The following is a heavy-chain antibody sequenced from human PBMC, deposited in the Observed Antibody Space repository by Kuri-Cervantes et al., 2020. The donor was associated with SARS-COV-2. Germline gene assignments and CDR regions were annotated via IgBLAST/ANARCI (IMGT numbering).Heavy chain of an antibody. CDR2: ISYDGSNK. D-gene: IGHD3-3*01. J-gene: IGHJ4*02. CDR3: VVVSRVVNPGAQPDFWSGYNTGPFDY. Sequence: GESLKISCAASRFSFSSYTLHWVRQAPGKGLECVAVISYDGSNKYYADSVKGRFTISRDNSKNTLYLQMNSLRAEDTAVYYCVVVSRVVNPGAQPDFWSGYNTGPFDYWGQGTLVTVSS. CDR1: RFSFSSYT. V-gene: IGHV3-30-3*01.